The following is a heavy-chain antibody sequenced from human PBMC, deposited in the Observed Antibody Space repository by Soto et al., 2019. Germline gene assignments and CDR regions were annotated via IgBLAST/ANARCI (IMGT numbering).Heavy chain of an antibody. D-gene: IGHD2-15*01. CDR2: IYYSGST. CDR1: GGSISSGDYY. J-gene: IGHJ3*02. CDR3: ARPGCSGGSVEKVCAFDI. V-gene: IGHV4-30-4*01. Sequence: QVQLQESGPGLVKPSQTLSLTCTVSGGSISSGDYYWSWIRQPPGKGLEWIGYIYYSGSTYYNPSLKSRVTISVDTSKNQFSLKLSSVTAADTAVYYCARPGCSGGSVEKVCAFDIWGQGTMVTVSS.